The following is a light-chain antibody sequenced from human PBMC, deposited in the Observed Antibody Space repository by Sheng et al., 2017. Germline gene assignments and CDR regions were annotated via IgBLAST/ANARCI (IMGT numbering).Light chain of an antibody. Sequence: DIQLTQSPSSLSASVGDRVSITCHASQEVTTYLNWYQQKPGKAPKLLIYKASSLESGVPSRFSGSGSGTEFTLTISSLQPDDFATYYCQQYNSYRTFGQGTKVEIK. CDR2: KAS. CDR3: QQYNSYRT. J-gene: IGKJ1*01. CDR1: QEVTTY. V-gene: IGKV1-5*03.